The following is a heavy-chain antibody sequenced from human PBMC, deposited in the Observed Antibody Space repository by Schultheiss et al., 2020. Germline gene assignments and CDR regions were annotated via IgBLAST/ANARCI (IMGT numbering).Heavy chain of an antibody. CDR3: ARNDSVVVPAAIWPPNFDY. J-gene: IGHJ4*02. Sequence: GGSLRLSCAASGFTFSSYAMHWVRQAPGKGLEWVAVISYDGSNKYYADSVKGRFTISRDKSKNTLYLQMNSLRAEDTAVYYCARNDSVVVPAAIWPPNFDYWGQGTLVTVSS. CDR1: GFTFSSYA. V-gene: IGHV3-30*04. CDR2: ISYDGSNK. D-gene: IGHD2-2*01.